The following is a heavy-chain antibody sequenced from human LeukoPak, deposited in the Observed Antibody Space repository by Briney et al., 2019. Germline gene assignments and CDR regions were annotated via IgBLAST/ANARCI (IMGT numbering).Heavy chain of an antibody. Sequence: ASVKVSCKASGYTFTSYGISWVRQAPGQGLEWMGWISAYNGNTNYAQKFQGRVTMTRDTSISTAYMELSRLRSDDTAVYYCARNANIAAAGTGRFDPWGQRTLVTVSS. J-gene: IGHJ5*02. CDR3: ARNANIAAAGTGRFDP. CDR2: ISAYNGNT. D-gene: IGHD6-13*01. CDR1: GYTFTSYG. V-gene: IGHV1-18*01.